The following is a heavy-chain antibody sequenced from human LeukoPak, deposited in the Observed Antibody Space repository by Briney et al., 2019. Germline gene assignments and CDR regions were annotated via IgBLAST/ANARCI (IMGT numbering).Heavy chain of an antibody. Sequence: GGSLRLSCAASGFTFSSYWMSWVRQAPGKGLEWVSSISSGGNYIYYADSVKGRFIISRDKAKNSLFLQMNSLRAEDTAVYHCARSDQAGGQQVRKLDYWGQGTLVTVSS. V-gene: IGHV3-21*01. CDR1: GFTFSSYW. J-gene: IGHJ4*02. D-gene: IGHD6-13*01. CDR3: ARSDQAGGQQVRKLDY. CDR2: ISSGGNYI.